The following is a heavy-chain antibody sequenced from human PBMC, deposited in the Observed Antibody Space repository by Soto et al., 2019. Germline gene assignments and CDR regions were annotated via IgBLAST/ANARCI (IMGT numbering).Heavy chain of an antibody. Sequence: PSETLSLTCTVSGGSISTTRYFWGWIRLPPGKGLEWIGSIYYSGSSYYNPSLKSRVTIPVDTSKNQFSLNLSSVTAADTAVYYCATHDYYGSVTFDFWGQGTLVTVS. D-gene: IGHD3-10*01. J-gene: IGHJ4*02. CDR1: GGSISTTRYF. CDR3: ATHDYYGSVTFDF. V-gene: IGHV4-39*01. CDR2: IYYSGSS.